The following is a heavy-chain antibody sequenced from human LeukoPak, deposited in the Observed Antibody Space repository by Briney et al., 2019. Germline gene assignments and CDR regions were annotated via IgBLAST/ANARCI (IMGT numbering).Heavy chain of an antibody. D-gene: IGHD6-13*01. Sequence: PGGSLRLSCAASGFTVSSNYMSWVRQAPGKGLGWGSVIYSGGSTYYADSVKGRFTISRDNSKNTLYLQMNSLRAEDTAVYYCARGYSSSWGYGMDVWGQGTTVTVSS. CDR1: GFTVSSNY. V-gene: IGHV3-53*01. J-gene: IGHJ6*02. CDR2: IYSGGST. CDR3: ARGYSSSWGYGMDV.